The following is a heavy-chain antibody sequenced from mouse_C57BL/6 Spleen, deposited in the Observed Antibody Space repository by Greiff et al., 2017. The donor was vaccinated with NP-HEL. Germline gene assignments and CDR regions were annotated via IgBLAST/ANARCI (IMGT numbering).Heavy chain of an antibody. V-gene: IGHV1-76*01. J-gene: IGHJ4*01. D-gene: IGHD2-4*01. CDR3: ARCDYDGADYAMDY. CDR2: IYPGSGNT. Sequence: VQLQQSGAELVRPGASVKLSCKASGYTFTDYYINWVKQRPGQGLEWIARIYPGSGNTYYNEKFKGKATLTAEKSSSTAYMQLSSLTSEDSAVYFYARCDYDGADYAMDYWGQGTSVTVSS. CDR1: GYTFTDYY.